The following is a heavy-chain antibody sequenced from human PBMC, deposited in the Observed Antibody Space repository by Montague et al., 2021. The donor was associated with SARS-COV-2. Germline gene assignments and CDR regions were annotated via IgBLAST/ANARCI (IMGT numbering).Heavy chain of an antibody. J-gene: IGHJ4*02. CDR3: VRDWRYPARGSFDY. CDR2: IWYDGRNK. V-gene: IGHV3-33*01. CDR1: GFTFSSYV. Sequence: SLRLSCAASGFTFSSYVMHWVRQAPGKGLEWVAIIWYDGRNKYYXDSVKGRFTISRDNSKNTLYLQMNSLRAEDTAVYYCVRDWRYPARGSFDYWGQGTQVTVSS. D-gene: IGHD1-14*01.